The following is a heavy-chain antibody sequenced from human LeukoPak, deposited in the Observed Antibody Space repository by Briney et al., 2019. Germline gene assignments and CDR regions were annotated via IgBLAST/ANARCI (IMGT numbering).Heavy chain of an antibody. V-gene: IGHV1-18*01. CDR1: GYTFNSYG. Sequence: ASVKVSCKASGYTFNSYGISWVRQAPGQGLEWMGWISAYNGNTNYAQNLQGRVTMTTDTPTSTAYMELRSLTSDDTAVYYCARADSAVAGTAADYWGQGTLVTVSS. CDR2: ISAYNGNT. J-gene: IGHJ4*02. CDR3: ARADSAVAGTAADY. D-gene: IGHD6-19*01.